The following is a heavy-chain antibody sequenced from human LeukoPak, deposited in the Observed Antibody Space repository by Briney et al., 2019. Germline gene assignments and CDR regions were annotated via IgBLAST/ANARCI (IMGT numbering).Heavy chain of an antibody. Sequence: GGSLRLSCAASGFTFSSYWMHWVRQAPGKGLVWVSRINSDGSSTSYADSVKGRFTISRDNAKNTVYLQMNSLRAEDTAVYYCARDYGGSSPFDYWGQGTLVTVSS. D-gene: IGHD4-23*01. CDR1: GFTFSSYW. CDR2: INSDGSST. CDR3: ARDYGGSSPFDY. V-gene: IGHV3-74*01. J-gene: IGHJ4*02.